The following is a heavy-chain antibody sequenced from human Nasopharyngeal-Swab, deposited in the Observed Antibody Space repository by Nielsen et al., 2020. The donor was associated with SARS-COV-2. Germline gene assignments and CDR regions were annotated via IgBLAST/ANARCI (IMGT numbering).Heavy chain of an antibody. CDR3: ARDGHIVVVVAATPRLDY. CDR2: ISYDGSNK. V-gene: IGHV3-30*03. CDR1: GFTFSSYG. D-gene: IGHD2-15*01. J-gene: IGHJ4*02. Sequence: GESLKISCAASGFTFSSYGMHWVRQAPGKGLEWVAVISYDGSNKYYADSVKGRFTISRDNSKNTLYLQMNSLRAEDTAVYYCARDGHIVVVVAATPRLDYWGQGTLVTVSS.